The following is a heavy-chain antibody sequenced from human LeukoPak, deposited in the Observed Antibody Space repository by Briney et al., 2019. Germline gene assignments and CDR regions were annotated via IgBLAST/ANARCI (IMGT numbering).Heavy chain of an antibody. V-gene: IGHV3-66*02. CDR1: GFTVGSNQ. J-gene: IGHJ4*02. Sequence: GGSLRLSCAASGFTVGSNQMTWVRQAPGEGLEWVSLIYSGGGTKYADSVKGRFTISRDNSKNTLYLQMNSLRVEDTAVYYCARKTDTSMLGDYWGQGTLVTVSS. D-gene: IGHD5-18*01. CDR3: ARKTDTSMLGDY. CDR2: IYSGGGT.